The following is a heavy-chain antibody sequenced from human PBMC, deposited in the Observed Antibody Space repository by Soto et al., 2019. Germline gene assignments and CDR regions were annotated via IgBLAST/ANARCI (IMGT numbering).Heavy chain of an antibody. CDR3: ARDHRWGYEYGDYGDS. CDR2: MHRNGNST. CDR1: GFSLDEYG. D-gene: IGHD4-17*01. Sequence: EVQLVESGGGVVRPGGSLRLACVVSGFSLDEYGMSWVRQAPGKGPEWVSGMHRNGNSTGYADSVKGRFTISRDDAKNXLYLQMHSLRAEDTAFYYCARDHRWGYEYGDYGDSWGHGTLVTVSS. J-gene: IGHJ5*01. V-gene: IGHV3-20*04.